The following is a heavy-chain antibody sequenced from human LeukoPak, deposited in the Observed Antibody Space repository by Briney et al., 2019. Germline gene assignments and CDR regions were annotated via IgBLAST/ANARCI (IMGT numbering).Heavy chain of an antibody. CDR2: IYPGDSDT. J-gene: IGHJ4*02. CDR3: ARPKYYYDSSGYGVDY. D-gene: IGHD3-22*01. CDR1: GYSFTSYW. V-gene: IGHV5-51*01. Sequence: GESLEISCEGSGYSFTSYWIGWVRQMPGKGLEWMGIIYPGDSDTRYSPSFQGQVTISADKSISTAYLQWSSLKASDTAMYYCARPKYYYDSSGYGVDYWGQGTLVTVSS.